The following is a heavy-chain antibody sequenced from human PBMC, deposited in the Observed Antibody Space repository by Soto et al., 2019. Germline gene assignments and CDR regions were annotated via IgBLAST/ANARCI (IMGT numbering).Heavy chain of an antibody. CDR3: ARAGTGSLTLNWFDA. D-gene: IGHD3-9*01. CDR2: IIPIFGTA. V-gene: IGHV1-69*13. J-gene: IGHJ5*02. Sequence: SVKVSCKASGGTFSSYAISWVRQAPGQGLEWMGGIIPIFGTANYAQKFQGRVTITADESTSTAYMELSSLRSEDTAVYYCARAGTGSLTLNWFDAWGQGSLVTVSS. CDR1: GGTFSSYA.